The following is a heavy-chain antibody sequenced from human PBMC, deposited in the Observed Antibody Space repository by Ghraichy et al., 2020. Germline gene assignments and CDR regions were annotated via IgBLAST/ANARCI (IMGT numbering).Heavy chain of an antibody. V-gene: IGHV3-48*02. J-gene: IGHJ6*02. CDR3: ARASTVVRFYYYAGMDV. Sequence: GGSLRLSCVGSGFSFSGYNMNWVRQSPGKGLEWVSYITSSSRSIFYADSVKGRFTISRDNAQNSVYLQINSLRDEDTAIYYCARASTVVRFYYYAGMDVWGQGTTVTVSS. CDR1: GFSFSGYN. D-gene: IGHD4-23*01. CDR2: ITSSSRSI.